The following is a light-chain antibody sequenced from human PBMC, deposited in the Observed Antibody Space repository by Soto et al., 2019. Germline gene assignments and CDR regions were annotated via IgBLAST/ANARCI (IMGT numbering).Light chain of an antibody. J-gene: IGLJ1*01. V-gene: IGLV2-14*01. CDR1: SSDVAAYNY. CDR3: SSYTRSSTQV. CDR2: EVS. Sequence: QSALTQPASVSGSPGQSITISCTGTSSDVAAYNYVSWYQVHPGKAPTLIISEVSNRPSVVSSRFSGSKSANTASLTISGLRPEDEADYYGSSYTRSSTQVFGTGTKLTVL.